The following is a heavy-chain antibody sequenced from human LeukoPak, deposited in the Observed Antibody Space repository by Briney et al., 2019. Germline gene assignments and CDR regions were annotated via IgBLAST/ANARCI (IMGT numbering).Heavy chain of an antibody. V-gene: IGHV4-38-2*02. CDR2: IYYSGST. CDR1: GYSLSSGYY. Sequence: PSETLSLTCTVSGYSLSSGYYWGWIRQPPGKGLEWIGSIYYSGSTYYNPSLKSRVTISIDRSKNQFSLKLSSVTAADTAVYYCARVGGCSSTSCHDAFDIWGQGTMVTVSS. D-gene: IGHD2-2*01. J-gene: IGHJ3*02. CDR3: ARVGGCSSTSCHDAFDI.